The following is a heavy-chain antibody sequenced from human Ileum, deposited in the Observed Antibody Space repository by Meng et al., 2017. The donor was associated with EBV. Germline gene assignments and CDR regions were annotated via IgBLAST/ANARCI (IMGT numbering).Heavy chain of an antibody. J-gene: IGHJ5*02. V-gene: IGHV4-4*03. Sequence: QGPGPSLCNPPGTVPLTWAVPGGSMLRSKWVSWVRQSPGTGLEWIGEIYHHGTTNYNPSLKSRVTISVDTSKNKFFLNLTSLTAADTAVYYCARLDSSGYYFGGWFDPWGQGILVTVSS. CDR2: IYHHGTT. CDR3: ARLDSSGYYFGGWFDP. CDR1: GGSMLRSKW. D-gene: IGHD3-22*01.